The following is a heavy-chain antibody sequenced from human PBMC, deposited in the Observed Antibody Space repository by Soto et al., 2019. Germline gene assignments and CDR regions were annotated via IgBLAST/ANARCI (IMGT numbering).Heavy chain of an antibody. CDR2: INHSGST. Sequence: PSETLSLTCDVYGGSFSGYYWSWIRQPPGKGLEWIGEINHSGSTNYSPSLKSRATISVDMSKNQFSLKVSSVTAADTAVYYCARTYCRTSNCYRSQTDYWGQGTPVTVS. D-gene: IGHD2-2*01. J-gene: IGHJ4*02. CDR1: GGSFSGYY. V-gene: IGHV4-34*01. CDR3: ARTYCRTSNCYRSQTDY.